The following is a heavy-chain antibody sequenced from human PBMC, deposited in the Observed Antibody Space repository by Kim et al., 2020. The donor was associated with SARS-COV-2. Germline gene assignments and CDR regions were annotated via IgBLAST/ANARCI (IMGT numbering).Heavy chain of an antibody. CDR3: ARHVKVPHSLGPVDL. J-gene: IGHJ5*02. CDR2: IFYSGTT. V-gene: IGHV4-39*01. Sequence: SETLSLTCTVSGGSITSNTYYWGWIRQPPGKGLEWIGSIFYSGTTYYNPSHKSRVTISVDTSKNQFSLKVNSVTAADTAVYHCARHVKVPHSLGPVDLWGQETLVTVSS. D-gene: IGHD2-21*01. CDR1: GGSITSNTYY.